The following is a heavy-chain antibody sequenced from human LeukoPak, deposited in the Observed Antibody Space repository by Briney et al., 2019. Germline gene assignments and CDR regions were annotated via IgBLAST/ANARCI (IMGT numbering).Heavy chain of an antibody. CDR1: GGSFSGYY. J-gene: IGHJ4*02. D-gene: IGHD3-22*01. V-gene: IGHV4-34*01. Sequence: SETLSLTCAVYGGSFSGYYWSWFRQPPGKGLEWIGEINHSGSTNYNPSLKSRVTISVDTSKNQFSLKLSSVTAADKAVYYCARGRYYYDSSGYSKVGKTFDYWGQGTLVTVSS. CDR2: INHSGST. CDR3: ARGRYYYDSSGYSKVGKTFDY.